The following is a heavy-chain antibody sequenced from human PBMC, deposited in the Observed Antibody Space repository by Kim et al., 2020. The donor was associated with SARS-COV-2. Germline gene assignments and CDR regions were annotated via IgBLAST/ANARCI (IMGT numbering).Heavy chain of an antibody. CDR2: IVVGSGNT. D-gene: IGHD6-19*01. J-gene: IGHJ4*02. CDR3: AAPASGGWVDFDY. CDR1: GFTFTSSA. Sequence: SVKVSCKASGFTFTSSAVQWVRQARGQRLEWIGWIVVGSGNTNYAQKFQERVTITRDMSTSTAYMELSSLRSEDTAVYYCAAPASGGWVDFDYWGQGTLVTVSS. V-gene: IGHV1-58*01.